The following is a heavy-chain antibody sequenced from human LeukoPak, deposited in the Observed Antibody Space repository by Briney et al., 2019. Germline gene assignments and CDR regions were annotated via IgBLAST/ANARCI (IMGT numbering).Heavy chain of an antibody. V-gene: IGHV3-7*03. Sequence: GGSLRLSCVASGFTFSTYWMSWVRQAPGKGLEWVAYIKPDGSEKSYVDSVKGRFTISKDNAKNSLYLQMNSLRAEDTAVYSCARGHWFDPWGQGTLVTVSS. CDR3: ARGHWFDP. CDR2: IKPDGSEK. J-gene: IGHJ5*02. CDR1: GFTFSTYW.